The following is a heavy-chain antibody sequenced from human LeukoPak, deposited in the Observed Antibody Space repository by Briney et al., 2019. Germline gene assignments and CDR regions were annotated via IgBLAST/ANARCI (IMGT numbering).Heavy chain of an antibody. J-gene: IGHJ6*02. D-gene: IGHD5-12*01. CDR1: GYTFTSYY. CDR2: INPSGGST. Sequence: ASVKVSCKASGYTFTSYYMHWVRQAPGQGLEWMGIINPSGGSTTYAQRFQGRVTITADKSTSTAYMELSSLRSEDTAVYYCARAVYVAPRPYYHGMDVWGQGTTVTVSS. V-gene: IGHV1-46*01. CDR3: ARAVYVAPRPYYHGMDV.